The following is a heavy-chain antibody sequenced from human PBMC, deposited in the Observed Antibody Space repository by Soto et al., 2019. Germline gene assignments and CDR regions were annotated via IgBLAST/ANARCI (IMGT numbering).Heavy chain of an antibody. CDR3: ARYYYGSGSYQDY. J-gene: IGHJ4*02. V-gene: IGHV4-30-4*01. Sequence: LSLTCTVSGGSISSGDYYWSWIRQPPGKGLEWIGYIYYSGSTYYNPSLKSRVTISVDTSNNQFSLKLTSVTAADTAVYYCARYYYGSGSYQDYWGQGTLVTVS. D-gene: IGHD3-10*01. CDR2: IYYSGST. CDR1: GGSISSGDYY.